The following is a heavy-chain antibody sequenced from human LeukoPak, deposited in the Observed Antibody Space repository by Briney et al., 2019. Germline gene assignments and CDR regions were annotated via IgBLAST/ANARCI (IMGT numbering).Heavy chain of an antibody. J-gene: IGHJ4*02. CDR2: IWYDGSNK. Sequence: PGGSLRLSCAASGFTFSSYGMHWVRQAPGKGLEWVAVIWYDGSNKYYADSVKGRFTISRDNSKNTPYLQMNSLRAEDTAVYYCARDAPEYSYGPGPFDYWGQGTLVTVSS. D-gene: IGHD5-18*01. CDR1: GFTFSSYG. CDR3: ARDAPEYSYGPGPFDY. V-gene: IGHV3-33*01.